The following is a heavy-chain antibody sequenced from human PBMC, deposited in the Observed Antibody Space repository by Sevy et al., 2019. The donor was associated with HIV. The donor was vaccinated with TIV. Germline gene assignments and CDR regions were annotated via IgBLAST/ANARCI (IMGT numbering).Heavy chain of an antibody. Sequence: GGSLRLSCAPSEFTFSDYYISWIRQAPGKGLEWVTYISSRGSTIYYADSVKGGFTISRDNAKNSLYLQMNGLRAEDTAVYYCARVRYTYGSYYFDYWGQGTLVTVSS. CDR3: ARVRYTYGSYYFDY. V-gene: IGHV3-11*01. CDR1: EFTFSDYY. D-gene: IGHD5-18*01. CDR2: ISSRGSTI. J-gene: IGHJ4*02.